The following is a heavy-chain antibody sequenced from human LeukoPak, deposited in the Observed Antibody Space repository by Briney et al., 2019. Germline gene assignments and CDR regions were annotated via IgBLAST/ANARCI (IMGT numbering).Heavy chain of an antibody. D-gene: IGHD3-9*01. J-gene: IGHJ3*02. CDR3: ASKLDYDILTGSGSGALDI. V-gene: IGHV7-4-1*02. CDR1: SYTLTRYG. Sequence: ASVKVSCKASSYTLTRYGISWVRQAPGQGLEWMGWINTNTGNPTYAQGFTGRFVFSLDTSVSTAYLQISSLKAEDTAVYYCASKLDYDILTGSGSGALDIWGQGTMVTVSS. CDR2: INTNTGNP.